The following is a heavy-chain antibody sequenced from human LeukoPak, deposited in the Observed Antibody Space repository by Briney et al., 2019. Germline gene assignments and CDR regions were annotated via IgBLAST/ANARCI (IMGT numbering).Heavy chain of an antibody. CDR3: ARSTHWFDP. J-gene: IGHJ5*02. CDR2: IYYSGST. V-gene: IGHV4-61*10. Sequence: SQTLSLTCTVSGGSISSGSYYWSWIRQPAGKGLEWIGYIYYSGSTNYNPSLKSRVTISVDTSKNQFSLKLSSVTAADTAVYYCARSTHWFDPWGQGTLVTVSS. CDR1: GGSISSGSYY.